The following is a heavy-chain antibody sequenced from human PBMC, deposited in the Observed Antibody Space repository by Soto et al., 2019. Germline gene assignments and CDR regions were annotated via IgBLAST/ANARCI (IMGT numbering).Heavy chain of an antibody. J-gene: IGHJ6*02. CDR2: ISSSSSYI. D-gene: IGHD3-3*01. CDR1: GFTFSSYS. V-gene: IGHV3-21*01. CDR3: ARAGFLEWSPGKYGMDV. Sequence: PGGSLRLSCAASGFTFSSYSMNWVRQAPGKGLEWVSSISSSSSYIYYADSVKGRFTISRDNAKNSLYLQMNSLRAEDTAVYYCARAGFLEWSPGKYGMDVWGQGTTVTVSS.